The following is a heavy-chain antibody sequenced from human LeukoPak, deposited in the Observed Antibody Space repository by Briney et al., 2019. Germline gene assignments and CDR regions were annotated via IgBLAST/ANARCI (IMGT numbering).Heavy chain of an antibody. CDR1: GYSISSGYY. J-gene: IGHJ4*02. Sequence: SETLSLTCTVSGYSISSGYYWGWIRQPPGKGLEWIGSIYHSGSTYYNPSLKSRVTISVDTSKNQFSLKLSSVTAADTAVYYCARMVHRIVGATTLDYWGQGTLVTVSS. D-gene: IGHD1-26*01. V-gene: IGHV4-38-2*02. CDR2: IYHSGST. CDR3: ARMVHRIVGATTLDY.